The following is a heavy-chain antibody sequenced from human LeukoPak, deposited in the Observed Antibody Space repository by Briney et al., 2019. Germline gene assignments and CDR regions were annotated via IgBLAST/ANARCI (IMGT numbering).Heavy chain of an antibody. Sequence: GGSLRLSCAASGFTFSDYYMSWIRQAPGKGLEWVSYISSSGSTIYYADSVKGRFTISRDNAKNSLYLELNSLRAEDMAVYYCARVLTGYYHWDYWGQGTLVTVSS. CDR3: ARVLTGYYHWDY. D-gene: IGHD3-9*01. V-gene: IGHV3-11*04. CDR1: GFTFSDYY. J-gene: IGHJ4*02. CDR2: ISSSGSTI.